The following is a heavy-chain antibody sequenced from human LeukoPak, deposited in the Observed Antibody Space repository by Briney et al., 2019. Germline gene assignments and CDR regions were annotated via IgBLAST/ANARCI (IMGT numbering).Heavy chain of an antibody. V-gene: IGHV4-59*01. J-gene: IGHJ6*03. CDR3: AREPRYCSRTTSCYHANYFYYMDV. CDR2: IYYSGST. D-gene: IGHD2-2*01. CDR1: GGSISSYY. Sequence: SEILSLTCTVSGGSISSYYWSWIRQPPGKGLEWIGYIYYSGSTKYNPSLKSRVTISVDTSKNQFSLKLNSVTAADTAVYYCAREPRYCSRTTSCYHANYFYYMDVWGKGTTVTVSS.